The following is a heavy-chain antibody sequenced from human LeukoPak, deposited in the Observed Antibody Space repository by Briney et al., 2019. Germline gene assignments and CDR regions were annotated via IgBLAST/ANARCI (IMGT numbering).Heavy chain of an antibody. D-gene: IGHD3-10*01. CDR3: AKRVDGSGSRGGAFDI. J-gene: IGHJ3*02. CDR1: GFTFSSYA. V-gene: IGHV3-23*01. Sequence: GGSLRLSCAASGFTFSSYAMSWVRQAPGKGLEWVSAISGSSGGTYYADSVKGRFTISRDNSKNTLYLQMNSLGAEDTAVYYCAKRVDGSGSRGGAFDIWGQGTMVTVSS. CDR2: ISGSSGGT.